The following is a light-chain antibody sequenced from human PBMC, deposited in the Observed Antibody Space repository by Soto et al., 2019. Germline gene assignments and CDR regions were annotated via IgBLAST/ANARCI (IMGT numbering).Light chain of an antibody. CDR3: QQYGSSPTIT. V-gene: IGKV3-20*01. Sequence: ELVWTQSPGTLSLSPGERATLSCRASQSVSSSYLAWYQQKPCQAPRLLIYGASSRATGIPDRFSGSGSGTDFTLTISRLEPEDFAVYYCQQYGSSPTITFGQGTRREIK. J-gene: IGKJ5*01. CDR2: GAS. CDR1: QSVSSSY.